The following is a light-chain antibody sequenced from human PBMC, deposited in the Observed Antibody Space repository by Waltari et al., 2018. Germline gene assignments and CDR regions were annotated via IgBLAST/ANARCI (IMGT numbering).Light chain of an antibody. CDR3: QQYGTLIT. V-gene: IGKV3-20*01. CDR1: QSVSSIY. CDR2: GAS. Sequence: IVLTQSQGTLSLSPGERATLSCRASQSVSSIYLAWYQQKPGQAPMLLIYGASSRATGIPDRFSGSGSGTDFTLTISRLEPEDFAVYYCQQYGTLITFGQGTRLEIK. J-gene: IGKJ5*01.